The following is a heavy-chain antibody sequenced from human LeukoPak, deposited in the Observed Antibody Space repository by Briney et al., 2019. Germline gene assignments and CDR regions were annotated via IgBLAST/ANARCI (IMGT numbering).Heavy chain of an antibody. D-gene: IGHD6-19*01. J-gene: IGHJ6*03. CDR1: GFTFDDHG. V-gene: IGHV3-20*04. CDR3: ARMAGAGYYFYMDV. CDR2: INWNGGST. Sequence: RGSLRLSCAASGFTFDDHGISWVRQAPGKGLEWVSGINWNGGSTGYADSVKGRFTISRDNAKNFLYLQMNSLRAEDTALYYCARMAGAGYYFYMDVWGKGTTVTVSS.